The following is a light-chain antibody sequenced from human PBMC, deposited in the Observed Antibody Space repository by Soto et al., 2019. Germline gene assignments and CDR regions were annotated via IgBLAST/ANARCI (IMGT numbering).Light chain of an antibody. Sequence: EIVMTQSPATLSVSPGERATLSCRASQSVGSNLAWYQQRPGQAPRLLIYGASTRATGVAARFSGSGTGTEFTLTISSLQSEDFGISFCQQYNNWHPHRTFGEGTKVEIK. V-gene: IGKV3-15*01. J-gene: IGKJ4*02. CDR1: QSVGSN. CDR3: QQYNNWHPHRT. CDR2: GAS.